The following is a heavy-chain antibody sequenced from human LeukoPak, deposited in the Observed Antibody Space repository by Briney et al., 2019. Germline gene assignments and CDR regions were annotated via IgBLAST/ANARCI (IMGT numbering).Heavy chain of an antibody. D-gene: IGHD3-22*01. Sequence: ASVKVSCKASRYTFTSYDINWVQEAAGQGLEWMGWMNPNTGRTGFAQKFQGRLTMTRDTSISTAYMELSSLRSEDTAVYYCARLSQTPDYYSNGGYYYLGYWGQGTPVTVSS. CDR3: ARLSQTPDYYSNGGYYYLGY. V-gene: IGHV1-8*01. CDR2: MNPNTGRT. CDR1: RYTFTSYD. J-gene: IGHJ4*02.